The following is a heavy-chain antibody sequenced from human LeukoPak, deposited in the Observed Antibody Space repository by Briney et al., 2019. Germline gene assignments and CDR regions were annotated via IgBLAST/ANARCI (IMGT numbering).Heavy chain of an antibody. Sequence: SCKASGYTFTGYYMHWVRQAPGKGLELVALISKDGSNKYYADSVKGRFSISRDNSKNTLYLQMNSLRAEDTAVYYCTRDNYYDSSDKPLTAFDIWGQGTMVTVSS. CDR3: TRDNYYDSSDKPLTAFDI. D-gene: IGHD3-22*01. J-gene: IGHJ3*02. V-gene: IGHV3-30-3*01. CDR1: GYTFTGYY. CDR2: ISKDGSNK.